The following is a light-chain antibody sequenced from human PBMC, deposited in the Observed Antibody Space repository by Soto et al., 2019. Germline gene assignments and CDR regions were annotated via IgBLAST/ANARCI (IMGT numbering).Light chain of an antibody. Sequence: DIQMTQSPSSLSASVGDRFTITCRASQGIRSDLGWYQQKPGKAPKRLIYAASRLQSGVPSRFSAGGSGTEFILTISSLQPEDFATYYCQQSYSNPPTFGQGTKVDIK. V-gene: IGKV1-17*01. CDR1: QGIRSD. CDR3: QQSYSNPPT. J-gene: IGKJ1*01. CDR2: AAS.